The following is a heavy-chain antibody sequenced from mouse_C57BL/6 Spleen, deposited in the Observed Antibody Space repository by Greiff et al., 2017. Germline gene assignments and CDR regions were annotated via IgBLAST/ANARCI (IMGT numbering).Heavy chain of an antibody. V-gene: IGHV1-15*01. J-gene: IGHJ2*01. D-gene: IGHD2-3*01. CDR1: GYTFTDYE. CDR2: IDPETGGT. CDR3: TRFDGYYKDY. Sequence: VQLQQSGAELVRPGASVTLSCKASGYTFTDYEMHWVKQTPVHGLEWIGAIDPETGGTAYNQKFKGKAILTADTSSSTAYMELRSLTSEDSAVYYCTRFDGYYKDYWGQGTTLTVSS.